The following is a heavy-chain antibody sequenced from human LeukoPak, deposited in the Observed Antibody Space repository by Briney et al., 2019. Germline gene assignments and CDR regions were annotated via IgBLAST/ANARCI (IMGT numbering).Heavy chain of an antibody. D-gene: IGHD6-13*01. CDR1: GFTFSTYS. Sequence: GGSLRLSCAASGFTFSTYSMNWVRQSPGKGLEWVSHITSSGSIYSADYVKGRFTISRDNAKDSLYLQMSSLRDEDTAVYFCARGSSSWYNWFDPWGQGTLVTVSS. V-gene: IGHV3-48*02. J-gene: IGHJ5*02. CDR2: ITSSGSI. CDR3: ARGSSSWYNWFDP.